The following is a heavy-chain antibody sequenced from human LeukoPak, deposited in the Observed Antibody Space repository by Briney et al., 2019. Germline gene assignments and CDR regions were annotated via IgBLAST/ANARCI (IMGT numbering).Heavy chain of an antibody. J-gene: IGHJ5*02. V-gene: IGHV1-2*02. CDR2: INPNSGGT. D-gene: IGHD2-2*01. CDR3: ARPYLGVVDDCNWFDP. Sequence: GASVKVSCKASGYTFTGYYMHWVRQAPGQGLEWMGWINPNSGGTNYAQKFQGRVTMTRDTSISTAYMELSRLRSDDTAVYYCARPYLGVVDDCNWFDPWGQGTLVNVSS. CDR1: GYTFTGYY.